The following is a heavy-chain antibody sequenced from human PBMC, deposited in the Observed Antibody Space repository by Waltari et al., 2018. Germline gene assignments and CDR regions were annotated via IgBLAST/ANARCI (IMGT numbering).Heavy chain of an antibody. D-gene: IGHD5-12*01. V-gene: IGHV3-53*01. Sequence: EVQLVESGGGLIQPGGSLRLSCADSEFTVSSNYMSWVRQAPGKGLEWVSVIYSGGSTYYADSVKGRFTISRDNSKNTLYLQMNSLRAEDTAVYYCARILGGYDWTPYFDYWGQGTLVTVSS. CDR3: ARILGGYDWTPYFDY. J-gene: IGHJ4*02. CDR1: EFTVSSNY. CDR2: IYSGGST.